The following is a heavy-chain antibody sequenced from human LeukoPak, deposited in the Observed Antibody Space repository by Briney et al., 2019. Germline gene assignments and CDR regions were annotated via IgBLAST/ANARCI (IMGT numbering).Heavy chain of an antibody. CDR2: ISSSSSYV. D-gene: IGHD3-22*01. V-gene: IGHV3-21*04. J-gene: IGHJ4*02. Sequence: GGSLRLSCAASGFTFSSYSMNWVRQAPGKGLEWVSSISSSSSYVYYADSVKGRFTISRDNAKNSLYLQMSSLRSEDTAVYYCARDQTNYYDSSGYPYYWGQGTLVTVSS. CDR1: GFTFSSYS. CDR3: ARDQTNYYDSSGYPYY.